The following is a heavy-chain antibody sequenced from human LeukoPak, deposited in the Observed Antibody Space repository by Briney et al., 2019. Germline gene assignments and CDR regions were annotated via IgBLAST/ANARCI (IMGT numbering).Heavy chain of an antibody. D-gene: IGHD2-21*02. CDR3: ARAPPYCGGDCSDWYFDP. Sequence: GGSLRLSCAASGFTFSSYSMNWVRQAPGKGLEWVSSISRGSGSIYYADSLKGRVTISRDNAKNSLSLQMNSLRVEDTAVYYCARAPPYCGGDCSDWYFDPWGRGTLVTVSS. J-gene: IGHJ2*01. CDR1: GFTFSSYS. V-gene: IGHV3-21*01. CDR2: ISRGSGSI.